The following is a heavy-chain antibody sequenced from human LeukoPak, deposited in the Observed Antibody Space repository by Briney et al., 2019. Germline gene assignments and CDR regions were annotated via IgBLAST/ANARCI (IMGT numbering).Heavy chain of an antibody. Sequence: SETLSLTCTVSGGSISSGDYYWGWIRQPPGKGLEWIGYIYYSGSTHYNPSLKSRVTISVDTSKNQFSLKLSSVTAADTAVYYCARSSVTATYFDYWGQGTLVTVSS. CDR2: IYYSGST. CDR3: ARSSVTATYFDY. D-gene: IGHD3-10*01. J-gene: IGHJ4*02. CDR1: GGSISSGDYY. V-gene: IGHV4-30-4*01.